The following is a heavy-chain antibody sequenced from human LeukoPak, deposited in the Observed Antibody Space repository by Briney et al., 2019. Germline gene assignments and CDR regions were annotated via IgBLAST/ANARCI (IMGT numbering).Heavy chain of an antibody. CDR1: GGSISSSSYY. D-gene: IGHD1-1*01. J-gene: IGHJ6*03. CDR3: ARLSWNYNYYYYMDV. Sequence: SETLSLTCTVSGGSISSSSYYWGWIRQPPGKGLEWIGEINHSGSTNYNPSLRSRVTISVDTSKNQFSLKLSSVTAADTAVYYCARLSWNYNYYYYMDVWGKGTTVTVSS. CDR2: INHSGST. V-gene: IGHV4-39*07.